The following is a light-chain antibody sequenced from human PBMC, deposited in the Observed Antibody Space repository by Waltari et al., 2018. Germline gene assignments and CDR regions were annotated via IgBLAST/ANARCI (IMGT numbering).Light chain of an antibody. V-gene: IGLV8-61*01. CDR2: KIN. J-gene: IGLJ3*02. CDR3: VLYMGRGIWV. CDR1: SCSVSSTSY. Sequence: QTVVTQEPSLSVSPGGTVTLTCALSSCSVSSTSYASWYQQTPGQAPRTLVYKINNRSSGVPDRFSGSMLGNKAALTITGAQAEDESDYYCVLYMGRGIWVFGGGTKLTVL.